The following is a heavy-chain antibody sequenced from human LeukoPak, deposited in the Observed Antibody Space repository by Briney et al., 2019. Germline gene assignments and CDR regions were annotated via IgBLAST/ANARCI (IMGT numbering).Heavy chain of an antibody. J-gene: IGHJ3*02. D-gene: IGHD3-3*01. V-gene: IGHV3-20*04. CDR2: INWNGGST. Sequence: GGSLRLSCAASGFTFDDYGMSWVRQAPGKGLEWVSGINWNGGSTVYADSVKGRFTISRDNAKNSLYLQMNSLRAEDTALYYCARRLFFGTLRPAFDIWGQGTMVTVSS. CDR3: ARRLFFGTLRPAFDI. CDR1: GFTFDDYG.